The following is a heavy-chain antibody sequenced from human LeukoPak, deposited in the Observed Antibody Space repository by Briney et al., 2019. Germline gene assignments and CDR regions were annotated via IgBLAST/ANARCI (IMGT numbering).Heavy chain of an antibody. J-gene: IGHJ3*02. D-gene: IGHD2-15*01. CDR2: INHSGTT. CDR3: ARSSFRVDAFDI. CDR1: GESLHGYY. Sequence: SETLSLTCGVYGESLHGYYWTWIRQPPGKGLEWIGEINHSGTTSYNPSLKSRVTISIDTSKNQFSLKLSSATAADTAVYYCARSSFRVDAFDIWGQGTMVTVSS. V-gene: IGHV4-34*01.